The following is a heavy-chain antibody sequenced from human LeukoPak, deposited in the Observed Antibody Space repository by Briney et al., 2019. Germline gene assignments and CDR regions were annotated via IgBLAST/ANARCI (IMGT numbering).Heavy chain of an antibody. V-gene: IGHV1-46*01. J-gene: IGHJ4*02. Sequence: ASVKVSCKASGYTFTSYYMHWVRQAPGQGLEWMRIINPSGGSTSYAQKFQGRVTMTKDMSTSTVYMELSSLRSEDTAVYYCAGSIAGASFDYWGQGTLVTVSS. D-gene: IGHD6-19*01. CDR2: INPSGGST. CDR3: AGSIAGASFDY. CDR1: GYTFTSYY.